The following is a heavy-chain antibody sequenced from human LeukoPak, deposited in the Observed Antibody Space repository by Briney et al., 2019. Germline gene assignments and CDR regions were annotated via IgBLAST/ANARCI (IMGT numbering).Heavy chain of an antibody. D-gene: IGHD2-15*01. V-gene: IGHV4-61*02. CDR2: VYTSGST. CDR3: ARGIVVVAQLGFYFYYMDV. J-gene: IGHJ6*03. CDR1: GGSISSGSYY. Sequence: SETLSLTCTVSGGSISSGSYYWSWIRQPAGKGLEWIGRVYTSGSTNYNPSLKSRVTISVDTSKNQFSLKLSSVTAADTAVYYCARGIVVVAQLGFYFYYMDVWGKGTTVTISS.